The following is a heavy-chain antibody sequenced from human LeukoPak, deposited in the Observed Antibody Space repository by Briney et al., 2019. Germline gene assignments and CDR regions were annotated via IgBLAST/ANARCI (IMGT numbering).Heavy chain of an antibody. Sequence: GGSLRLSCAASGFTFSSYAMSWVRLVPGEGLEWVSTISGSGDTSYYADSGRGRFTFSRDNSKNTLYLQMNSLRAENTAVYYCARTPQKYCTSTTCYPDYWGQGTLVTVSS. CDR2: ISGSGDTS. J-gene: IGHJ4*02. CDR1: GFTFSSYA. V-gene: IGHV3-23*01. CDR3: ARTPQKYCTSTTCYPDY. D-gene: IGHD2-2*01.